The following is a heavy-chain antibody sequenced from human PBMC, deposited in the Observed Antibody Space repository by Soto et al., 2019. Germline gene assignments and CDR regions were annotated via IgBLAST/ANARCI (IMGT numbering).Heavy chain of an antibody. D-gene: IGHD6-19*01. CDR2: LISSGESP. CDR3: AKDLHGSGWSFEQ. CDR1: GFTFSTQA. J-gene: IGHJ4*02. Sequence: EVKLLESGGGLVQPGGSLRLSGSASGFTFSTQAMAWVRQAPGKGLEWVSALISSGESPDYADSVKGRVTISRDISKNTLYLQMNSLRADDTAVYYCAKDLHGSGWSFEQWGQGTVVTVSS. V-gene: IGHV3-23*01.